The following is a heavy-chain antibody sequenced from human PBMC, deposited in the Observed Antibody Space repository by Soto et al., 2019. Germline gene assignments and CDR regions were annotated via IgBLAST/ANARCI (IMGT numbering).Heavy chain of an antibody. CDR3: AKDTYSSFGFGFYPYYYYGMDV. J-gene: IGHJ6*02. Sequence: GGSLRLSCAASGFTFSSYGMHWVRQAPGKGLEWVAVISYDGSNKYYADSVKGRFTISRGNSKNTLYLQMNSLRAEDTAVYYCAKDTYSSFGFGFYPYYYYGMDVWGQGTTVTVSS. CDR2: ISYDGSNK. CDR1: GFTFSSYG. D-gene: IGHD6-6*01. V-gene: IGHV3-30*18.